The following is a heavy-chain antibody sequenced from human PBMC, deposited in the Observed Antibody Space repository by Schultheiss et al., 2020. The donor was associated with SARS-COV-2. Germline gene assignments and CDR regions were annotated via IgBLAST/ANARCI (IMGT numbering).Heavy chain of an antibody. Sequence: SETLSLTCTVSGGSISSSSYYWGWIRQPPGKGLEWIGYIYYSGSTNYNPSLKSRVTISVDTSKNQFSLKLSSVTAADTAVYYCARSVGDAFDIWGQGTMVTVSS. J-gene: IGHJ3*02. V-gene: IGHV4-61*05. CDR1: GGSISSSSYY. CDR3: ARSVGDAFDI. D-gene: IGHD2-2*01. CDR2: IYYSGST.